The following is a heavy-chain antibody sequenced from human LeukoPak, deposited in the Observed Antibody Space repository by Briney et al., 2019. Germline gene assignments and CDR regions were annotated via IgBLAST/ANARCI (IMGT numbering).Heavy chain of an antibody. V-gene: IGHV1-2*06. Sequence: ASVKVSCKASGYTFTGYYMNWVRQAPGQGLEWMGRINPNSGGTNYAQKFQGRVTMTRDTSISTAYMELTRLRSDDTAVYYCARDPLDSSGYYFDYWGQGTLVTVSS. D-gene: IGHD3-22*01. CDR2: INPNSGGT. J-gene: IGHJ4*02. CDR3: ARDPLDSSGYYFDY. CDR1: GYTFTGYY.